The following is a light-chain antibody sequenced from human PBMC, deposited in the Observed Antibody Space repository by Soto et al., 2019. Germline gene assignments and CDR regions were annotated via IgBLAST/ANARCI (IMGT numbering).Light chain of an antibody. V-gene: IGKV1-39*01. J-gene: IGKJ1*01. CDR3: QQSYSTAWT. CDR2: AAS. Sequence: DIQMTQSPSSLSASVGDRVTITCRAGQSISNYLNWYQQKPGKAPKLLIYAASSLQSGVPSRFSGSGSGTDFTLTISSLQLEDFATYYCQQSYSTAWTFGQGTKVEIK. CDR1: QSISNY.